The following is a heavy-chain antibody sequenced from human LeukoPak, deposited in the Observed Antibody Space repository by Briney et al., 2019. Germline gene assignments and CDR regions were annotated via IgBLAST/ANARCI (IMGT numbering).Heavy chain of an antibody. J-gene: IGHJ5*02. CDR2: INSDGSST. CDR3: ARDLSGSYRYNWFDP. Sequence: QAGGSLRLSCAASGFTFSSYWMHWVRQAPGKGLVWVSRINSDGSSTSYADSVKGRFTISRDNAKNTLYLQMNSLRAEDTAVYYCARDLSGSYRYNWFDPWGQGTLVTVSS. D-gene: IGHD1-26*01. CDR1: GFTFSSYW. V-gene: IGHV3-74*01.